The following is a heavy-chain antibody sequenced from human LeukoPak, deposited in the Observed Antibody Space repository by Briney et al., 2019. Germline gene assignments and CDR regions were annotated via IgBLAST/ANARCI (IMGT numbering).Heavy chain of an antibody. CDR2: INSDGSGT. Sequence: GGSLRLSCAASGFTFSRYYMHWVRQAPGKGLVWVSRINSDGSGTTYADSVKGRFTVSRDNAKNTLYLQMNSLRVEDTAVYYCAKDLEAYGSGSYYFDYWGQGTLVTVSS. V-gene: IGHV3-74*01. CDR1: GFTFSRYY. CDR3: AKDLEAYGSGSYYFDY. J-gene: IGHJ4*02. D-gene: IGHD3-10*01.